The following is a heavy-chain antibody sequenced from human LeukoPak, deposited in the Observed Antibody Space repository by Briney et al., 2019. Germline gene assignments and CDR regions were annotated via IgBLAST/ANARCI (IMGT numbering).Heavy chain of an antibody. V-gene: IGHV4-34*01. CDR1: GGSFSGYY. Sequence: PSETLSLTCAVYGGSFSGYYWSWIRQPPGKGLEWIGEINHSGSTNYNPSLKSRVTISVDTSKNQFSLKLSSVTAADTAVYYCAGILVGATRFDYWGQGTLVTVSS. J-gene: IGHJ4*02. D-gene: IGHD1-26*01. CDR2: INHSGST. CDR3: AGILVGATRFDY.